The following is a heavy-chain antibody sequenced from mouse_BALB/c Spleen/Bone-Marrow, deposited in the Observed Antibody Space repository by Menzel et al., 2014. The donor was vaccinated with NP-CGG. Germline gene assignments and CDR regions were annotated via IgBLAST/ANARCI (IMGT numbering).Heavy chain of an antibody. CDR3: ARLLLRFYALDY. D-gene: IGHD1-1*01. V-gene: IGHV1S81*02. J-gene: IGHJ4*01. CDR2: INPSNGRT. CDR1: GYTFTSYW. Sequence: QVQLKQSGAELVKPGASVKLSCKASGYTFTSYWIHWVEQRPGQGLEWIGEINPSNGRTNYNEKFKSKATLTVDKSSSTAYMQLSSLTSEDSAVYYCARLLLRFYALDYWGQGTSVTVSS.